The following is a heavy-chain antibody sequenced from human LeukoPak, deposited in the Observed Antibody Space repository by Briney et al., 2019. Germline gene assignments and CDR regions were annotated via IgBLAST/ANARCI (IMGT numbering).Heavy chain of an antibody. CDR3: ARQGAITARRTHYYAMDV. V-gene: IGHV4-39*01. CDR2: VYYTGYS. CDR1: GGLISSSGNFY. J-gene: IGHJ6*02. Sequence: SETMSLTCSVSGGLISSSGNFYWGWIRQVPGKGLEWIGSVYYTGYSYDNPSLKSRVTVSVDTSKNQFSLKLNSVTAADTAIYYCARQGAITARRTHYYAMDVWGPGTTVTVSS. D-gene: IGHD1-20*01.